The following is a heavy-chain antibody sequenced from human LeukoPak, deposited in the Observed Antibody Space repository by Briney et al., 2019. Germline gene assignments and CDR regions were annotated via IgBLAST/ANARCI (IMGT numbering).Heavy chain of an antibody. D-gene: IGHD3-22*01. CDR3: ARDRYYYDSSGYIRMDV. J-gene: IGHJ6*03. CDR2: IYYSGST. Sequence: PSETLSLTCTVSGGSISSDNYYWGWIRQPPGKGLEFIGSIYYSGSTYYNPSLKSRVTISVDTSKNQFSLKLSSVTAADTAVYYCARDRYYYDSSGYIRMDVWGKGTTVTISS. CDR1: GGSISSDNYY. V-gene: IGHV4-39*07.